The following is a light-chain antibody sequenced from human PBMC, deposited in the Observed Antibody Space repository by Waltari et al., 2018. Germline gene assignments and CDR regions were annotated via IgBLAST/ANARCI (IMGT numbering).Light chain of an antibody. Sequence: EIVMTQSPDTLSVSPGERATLPCSASESVSSNLAWYQQKPGQAPRRLILGASTRATGIPARFSGSGSGTEFTLTISSLQSEDLAIYYCQQYTDWPPTWTFGQGTKVEI. CDR3: QQYTDWPPTWT. CDR2: GAS. V-gene: IGKV3-15*01. J-gene: IGKJ1*01. CDR1: ESVSSN.